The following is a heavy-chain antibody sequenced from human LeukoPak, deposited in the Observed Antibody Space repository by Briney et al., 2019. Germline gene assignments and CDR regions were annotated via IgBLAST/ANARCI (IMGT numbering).Heavy chain of an antibody. Sequence: SQTLSLTCTVSGGSISSGDYYWSWIRQPPGKGLEWIGYIYYCGSTYYNPSLKSRVTISVDTSKNQFSLKLSSVTAADTAVYYCARVRRAGYSTLDYWGQGTLVTVSS. CDR1: GGSISSGDYY. D-gene: IGHD6-13*01. V-gene: IGHV4-30-4*01. CDR3: ARVRRAGYSTLDY. J-gene: IGHJ4*02. CDR2: IYYCGST.